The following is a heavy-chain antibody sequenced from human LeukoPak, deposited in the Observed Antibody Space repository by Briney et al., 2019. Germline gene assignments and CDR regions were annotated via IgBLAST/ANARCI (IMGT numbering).Heavy chain of an antibody. D-gene: IGHD2-21*01. Sequence: GGSLRLSCAASGFIFSAFEMNWVRQAPGKGLEWVSYISSSGSTRYYADPVKGRFSISRDNAKNSLDLQKSSLRAEDTAIYYCARIIPPYDAFDLWGQGTWVTVSS. V-gene: IGHV3-48*03. CDR1: GFIFSAFE. CDR3: ARIIPPYDAFDL. CDR2: ISSSGSTR. J-gene: IGHJ3*01.